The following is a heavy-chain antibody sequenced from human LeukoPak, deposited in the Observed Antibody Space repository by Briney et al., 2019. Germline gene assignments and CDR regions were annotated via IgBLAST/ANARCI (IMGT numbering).Heavy chain of an antibody. CDR1: AFTFSSHA. CDR2: ISAGGDNT. J-gene: IGHJ4*02. CDR3: AYYDSSGYYYGRLRY. Sequence: PGGSLRLSCAASAFTFSSHAMSWVRQTPGKGLEWVSAISAGGDNTHYADSVKGRFTISRDNSKNTLYLHMNSLRAEGTAVYFCAYYDSSGYYYGRLRYWGQGTPVTVSS. D-gene: IGHD3-22*01. V-gene: IGHV3-23*01.